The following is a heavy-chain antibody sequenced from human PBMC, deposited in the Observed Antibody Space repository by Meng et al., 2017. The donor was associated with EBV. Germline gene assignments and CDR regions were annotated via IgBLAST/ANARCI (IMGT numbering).Heavy chain of an antibody. D-gene: IGHD6-13*01. CDR1: GGCFRSYA. CDR2: SIPISGTV. J-gene: IGHJ4*02. Sequence: KVSCIAYGGCFRSYAVTWGRQVTCPELECMRGSIPISGTVNYAQKFQDRVMITTEKSTSTTPMLRSSRRSDDTDVYYYARSEISAAGRLDYWGKGTLVTVSS. CDR3: ARSEISAAGRLDY. V-gene: IGHV1-69*05.